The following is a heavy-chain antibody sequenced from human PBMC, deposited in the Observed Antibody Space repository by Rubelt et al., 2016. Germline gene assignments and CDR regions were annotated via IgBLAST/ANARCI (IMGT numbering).Heavy chain of an antibody. V-gene: IGHV3-30*04. Sequence: GGGVVQPGRSLRLSCAASGFTFSNYAMHWVRQAPGKGLEWVAFISYDASNKYYADSVRGRFTISRDNSKNTLYLQMNSLRAEDTAVYYCARSESYYDSSGYPAYYFDYWGQGTLVTVSS. CDR1: GFTFSNYA. CDR3: ARSESYYDSSGYPAYYFDY. J-gene: IGHJ4*02. CDR2: ISYDASNK. D-gene: IGHD3-22*01.